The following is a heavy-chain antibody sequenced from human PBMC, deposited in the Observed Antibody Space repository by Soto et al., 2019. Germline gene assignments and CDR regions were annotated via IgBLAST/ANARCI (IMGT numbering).Heavy chain of an antibody. CDR3: ARDRPGLRLAGGQYYGMDV. CDR2: IYYSGST. J-gene: IGHJ6*02. CDR1: GGSISSYY. V-gene: IGHV4-59*01. D-gene: IGHD5-12*01. Sequence: SETLSLTCTVSGGSISSYYWSWIRQPPGKGLEWIGYIYYSGSTNYNPSLKSRVTISVDTSKNQFSLKLSSVTAADTAVYYCARDRPGLRLAGGQYYGMDVWGQGTTVTVSS.